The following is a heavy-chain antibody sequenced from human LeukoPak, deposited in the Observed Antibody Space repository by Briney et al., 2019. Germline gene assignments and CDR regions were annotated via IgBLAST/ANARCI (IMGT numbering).Heavy chain of an antibody. J-gene: IGHJ5*02. D-gene: IGHD6-19*01. CDR1: GFTFSNYE. Sequence: KTGGSLRLSCAASGFTFSNYEMNCVRQAPGKGLEWVSYISSSSSYTNYADSVKGRFTISRDNAKNSLYLQMNSLRAEDTAVYYCARDRVAVAVRGWFGPWGQGTLVTVSS. V-gene: IGHV3-11*05. CDR2: ISSSSSYT. CDR3: ARDRVAVAVRGWFGP.